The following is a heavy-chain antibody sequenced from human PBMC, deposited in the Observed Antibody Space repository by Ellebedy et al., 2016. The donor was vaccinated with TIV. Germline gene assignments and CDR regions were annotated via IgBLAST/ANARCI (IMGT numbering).Heavy chain of an antibody. CDR2: INPDGRER. J-gene: IGHJ3*02. Sequence: PGGSLRLSCAASGFTFSGSWMTWVRQAPGKGLEWVANINPDGRERFCVDSVKGRFTISRDNAKNSLYLQMNSLRAEDTAVYYCARDSAYDAFDIWGQGTMVTVSS. CDR3: ARDSAYDAFDI. D-gene: IGHD1-26*01. CDR1: GFTFSGSW. V-gene: IGHV3-7*03.